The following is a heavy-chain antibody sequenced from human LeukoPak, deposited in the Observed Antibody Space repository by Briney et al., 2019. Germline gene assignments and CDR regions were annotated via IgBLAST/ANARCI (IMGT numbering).Heavy chain of an antibody. D-gene: IGHD3-22*01. CDR3: ARSGSSGYLVDY. V-gene: IGHV4-61*01. Sequence: SETLSLTCTVSGGSISSSSYYWSWIRQPPGKGLEWIGYIYYSGSTNYNPSLKSRVTISVDTSKNQFSLKLSSVTAADTAVYYCARSGSSGYLVDYWGQGTLVTVSS. J-gene: IGHJ4*02. CDR1: GGSISSSSYY. CDR2: IYYSGST.